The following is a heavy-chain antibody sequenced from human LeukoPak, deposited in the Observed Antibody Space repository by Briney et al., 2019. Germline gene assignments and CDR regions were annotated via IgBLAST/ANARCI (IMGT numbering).Heavy chain of an antibody. J-gene: IGHJ5*02. CDR1: GYIISDYW. Sequence: GESLKISCKGSGYIISDYWIGWVRQMPGKGLEWMGIIYPGDSDTRYSPSFKGQVTISADKSINTAYLQWSSLKASDTAMYYCARRGSSIETFDPWGQGTLVTVSS. V-gene: IGHV5-51*01. CDR3: ARRGSSIETFDP. D-gene: IGHD6-13*01. CDR2: IYPGDSDT.